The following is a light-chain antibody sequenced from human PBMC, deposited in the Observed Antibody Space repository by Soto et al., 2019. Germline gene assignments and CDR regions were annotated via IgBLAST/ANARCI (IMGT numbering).Light chain of an antibody. CDR2: EGS. CDR1: SNDVGRYNQ. J-gene: IGLJ1*01. CDR3: CSYVGSTTYV. V-gene: IGLV2-23*01. Sequence: QSVLTQPASVSGSPGQSITISCTGSSNDVGRYNQVSWYQQHPGKAPKVMIYEGSQRPSGVSNRFSGSKSGNTASLTISDLQAEDEADYYCCSYVGSTTYVFGTGTKVTVL.